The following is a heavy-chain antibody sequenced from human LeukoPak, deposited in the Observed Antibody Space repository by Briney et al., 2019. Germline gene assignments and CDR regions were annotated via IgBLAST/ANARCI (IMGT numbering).Heavy chain of an antibody. Sequence: PSETLSLTCTVSGGSISSYYWSWIRQPPGKGLEWIGYIYYSGSTNYNPSLKSRVTISVDTSKNQFSLKLSSVTAADTAVYYCARAGGAVAGTWFDPWGQGTLVTVSS. J-gene: IGHJ5*02. CDR2: IYYSGST. CDR3: ARAGGAVAGTWFDP. V-gene: IGHV4-59*08. D-gene: IGHD6-19*01. CDR1: GGSISSYY.